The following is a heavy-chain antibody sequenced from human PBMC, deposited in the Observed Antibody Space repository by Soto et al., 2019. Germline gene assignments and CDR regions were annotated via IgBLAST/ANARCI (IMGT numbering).Heavy chain of an antibody. J-gene: IGHJ6*02. D-gene: IGHD1-1*01. CDR3: TQLRWVPLRYGMDV. V-gene: IGHV3-23*01. Sequence: PGGSLRLSCAASGFTFSSYAMSWVRQAPGKGLEWVSAISGSGGSTYYADSVKGRFTISRDNSKNTLYLQMNSLRAEDTAVYYCTQLRWVPLRYGMDVWGQGTTVTSP. CDR1: GFTFSSYA. CDR2: ISGSGGST.